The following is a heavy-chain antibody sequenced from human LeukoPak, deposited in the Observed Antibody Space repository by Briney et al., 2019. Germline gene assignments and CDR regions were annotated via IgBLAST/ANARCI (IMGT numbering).Heavy chain of an antibody. CDR2: ISYDGSNK. Sequence: GGSLRLSCAASGFTFSSYGMHWVRQAPGKGLEWVAVISYDGSNKYYADSVKGRFTISRDNSKNTLYLQMNSLRAEDTAVYYCAKDLRVIGGMDVWGQGTTVTVSS. CDR1: GFTFSSYG. D-gene: IGHD2-21*01. CDR3: AKDLRVIGGMDV. V-gene: IGHV3-30*18. J-gene: IGHJ6*02.